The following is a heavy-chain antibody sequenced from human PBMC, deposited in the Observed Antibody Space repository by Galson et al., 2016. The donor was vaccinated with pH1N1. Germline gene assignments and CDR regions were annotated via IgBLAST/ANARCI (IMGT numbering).Heavy chain of an antibody. CDR3: ARDSCTGGSCYFVPDY. Sequence: SVKVSCKASGYSFTAYYIHWLRQAPGQGPEWMGWINPNSRDTNYAQKYAQRFQDRVTMTRDTSISTAYTELTGLTSDDTAVYFCARDSCTGGSCYFVPDYWGQGTLATVSS. CDR1: GYSFTAYY. V-gene: IGHV1-2*02. CDR2: INPNSRDT. D-gene: IGHD2-15*01. J-gene: IGHJ4*02.